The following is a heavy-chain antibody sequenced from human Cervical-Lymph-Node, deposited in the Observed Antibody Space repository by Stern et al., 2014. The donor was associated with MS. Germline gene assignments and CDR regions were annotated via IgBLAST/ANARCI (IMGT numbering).Heavy chain of an antibody. CDR3: SRDADAYSLVFGY. J-gene: IGHJ4*02. D-gene: IGHD5-24*01. CDR2: IHYSGTT. Sequence: VQLVESGPGLVKPSQTLSLNCAVSGGSISSGEYYWSWIRQSPGKGLEWIGYIHYSGTTYYNPSLKSRVTISVDTSKNQFSLKLSSVTAADTAVYYCSRDADAYSLVFGYWGRGTLVTVSS. V-gene: IGHV4-30-4*01. CDR1: GGSISSGEYY.